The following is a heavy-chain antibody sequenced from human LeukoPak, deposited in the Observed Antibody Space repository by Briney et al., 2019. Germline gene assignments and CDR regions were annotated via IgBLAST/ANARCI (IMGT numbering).Heavy chain of an antibody. Sequence: ASVKVSCKASGYTFTSYGISWVRQAPGRGLEWMGWISAYNGNTNYAQKLQGRVTMTTDTSTSTAYMELRSLRSDNTAVYYCARYRRDGYNAGCWGQGTLVTVSS. CDR3: ARYRRDGYNAGC. V-gene: IGHV1-18*01. D-gene: IGHD5-24*01. CDR1: GYTFTSYG. CDR2: ISAYNGNT. J-gene: IGHJ4*02.